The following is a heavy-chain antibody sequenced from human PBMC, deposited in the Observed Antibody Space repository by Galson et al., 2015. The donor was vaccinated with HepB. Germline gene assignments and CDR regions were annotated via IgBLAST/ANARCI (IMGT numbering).Heavy chain of an antibody. CDR2: ISSSGSTT. Sequence: SLRLSCAVSGFTFSSYEMNWVRQAPGKGLEWISYISSSGSTTYYADSVKGRFTVSRDTAKNSLFLEMSSLRAEDTAVYFCARDGCGSGSCYDGSYYYYGMDVWGQGTTVTVSS. J-gene: IGHJ6*02. V-gene: IGHV3-48*03. CDR1: GFTFSSYE. CDR3: ARDGCGSGSCYDGSYYYYGMDV. D-gene: IGHD2-2*01.